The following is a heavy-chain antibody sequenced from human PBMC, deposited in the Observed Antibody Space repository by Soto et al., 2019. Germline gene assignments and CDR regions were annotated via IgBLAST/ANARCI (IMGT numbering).Heavy chain of an antibody. D-gene: IGHD5-18*01. J-gene: IGHJ5*02. CDR1: GGSISSSSYY. CDR2: IYYSGST. CDR3: ARLVWSYGTWFDP. Sequence: SETLSLTCTVSGGSISSSSYYWGWIRQPPGKGLEWIGSIYYSGSTYYNPSLKSRVTISVDTSKNQFSLKLSSVTAADTAVYYCARLVWSYGTWFDPWGQETLVTVSS. V-gene: IGHV4-39*01.